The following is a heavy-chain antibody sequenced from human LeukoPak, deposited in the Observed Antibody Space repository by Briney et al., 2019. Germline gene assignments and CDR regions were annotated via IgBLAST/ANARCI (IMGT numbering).Heavy chain of an antibody. J-gene: IGHJ5*02. D-gene: IGHD3-10*01. CDR1: GGSISSYC. Sequence: SETLSLTCTVSGGSISSYCWSWIRQPPGKGLEWIGYIYTSGSTNYNPSLKSRVTISVDTSENQFSLKLSSVTAADTAVYYCARVTISGFDPWGQGTLVTVSS. CDR2: IYTSGST. V-gene: IGHV4-4*09. CDR3: ARVTISGFDP.